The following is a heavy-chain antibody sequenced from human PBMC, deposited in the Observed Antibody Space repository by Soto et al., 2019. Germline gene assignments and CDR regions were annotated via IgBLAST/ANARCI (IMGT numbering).Heavy chain of an antibody. V-gene: IGHV3-23*01. CDR2: ISNSGAST. J-gene: IGHJ4*02. Sequence: PGGSLRLSCAASGFTFGTFAMRWVRQAPGKGLEWVSGISNSGASTYYADSVKGRFTISRDNSKSTLFLQMSSLRAEDTAVYYCAKRHSSGYHDYWGQGTLFTVSS. D-gene: IGHD3-22*01. CDR3: AKRHSSGYHDY. CDR1: GFTFGTFA.